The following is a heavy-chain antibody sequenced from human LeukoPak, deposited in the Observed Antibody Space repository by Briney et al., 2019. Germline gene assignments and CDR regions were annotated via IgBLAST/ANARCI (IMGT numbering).Heavy chain of an antibody. CDR1: GGSISSSSYY. CDR3: ARHSSIFGVVIMFDVYYMDV. CDR2: IYYSGST. D-gene: IGHD3-3*01. J-gene: IGHJ6*03. Sequence: SETLSLTCTVSGGSISSSSYYWGWIRQPPGKGLEWIGSIYYSGSTYYNPSLKSRVTISVDTSKNQFSLKLSSVTAADAAVYYCARHSSIFGVVIMFDVYYMDVWGKGTTVTVSS. V-gene: IGHV4-39*01.